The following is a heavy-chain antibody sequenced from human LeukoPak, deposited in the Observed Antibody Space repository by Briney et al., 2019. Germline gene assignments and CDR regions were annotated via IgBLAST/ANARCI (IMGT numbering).Heavy chain of an antibody. D-gene: IGHD3-10*01. CDR3: ARSRHYGSGSYSNWFDP. J-gene: IGHJ5*02. CDR2: IYSDNT. CDR1: GFTVSSNS. V-gene: IGHV3-53*01. Sequence: GGSLRLSCTVSGFTVSSNSMSWVRQAPGKGLEWVSFIYSDNTHYSDSVKGRFTISRDNSKNTLYLQMNSLRAEDTAVYYCARSRHYGSGSYSNWFDPWGQGTLVTVSS.